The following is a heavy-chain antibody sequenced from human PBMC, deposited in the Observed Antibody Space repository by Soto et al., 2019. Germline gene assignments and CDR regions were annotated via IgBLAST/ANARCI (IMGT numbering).Heavy chain of an antibody. CDR3: ARDLDYARTGY. V-gene: IGHV3-64*01. CDR1: GFTFSSYA. Sequence: EVQLVESGGGLVQPGGSLRLSCAASGFTFSSYAMHWVRRAPGKGLEYVSAISSNGGSTYYANSVKGRFTISRDNSKNTLYLQMGSLRAEDMAVYYCARDLDYARTGYWGQGTLATVSS. J-gene: IGHJ4*02. CDR2: ISSNGGST. D-gene: IGHD4-17*01.